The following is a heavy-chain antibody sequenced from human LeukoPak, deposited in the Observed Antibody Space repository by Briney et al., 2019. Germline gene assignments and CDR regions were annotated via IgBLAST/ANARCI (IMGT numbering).Heavy chain of an antibody. D-gene: IGHD4-17*01. V-gene: IGHV1-2*02. Sequence: ASVKVSRKASGYTFTAYSMYWVRQTPGQGLDGMGWINPSSGGTNYAQKFQGRVAMTRDTFIITAYMELRGLMSANAQFYYCARDLSAYGDYDYFDYWGQGTLVTVSS. CDR3: ARDLSAYGDYDYFDY. J-gene: IGHJ4*02. CDR1: GYTFTAYS. CDR2: INPSSGGT.